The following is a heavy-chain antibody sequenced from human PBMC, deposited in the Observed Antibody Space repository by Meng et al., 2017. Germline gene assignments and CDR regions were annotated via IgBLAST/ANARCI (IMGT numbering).Heavy chain of an antibody. CDR1: GYTFTGYY. V-gene: IGHV1-2*06. J-gene: IGHJ1*01. D-gene: IGHD3-22*01. CDR3: ARGVGEDSSGYYGEYFQH. Sequence: ASVKVSCKASGYTFTGYYMHWVRQAPGQGLEWMGRINPNSGGTNYAQKFQGRVTMTRDTSISTAYMELSRLRSDDTAVYYCARGVGEDSSGYYGEYFQHWGQGTLVTVAS. CDR2: INPNSGGT.